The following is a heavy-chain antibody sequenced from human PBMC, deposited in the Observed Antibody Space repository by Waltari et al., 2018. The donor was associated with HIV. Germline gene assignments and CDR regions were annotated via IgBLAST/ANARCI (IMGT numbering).Heavy chain of an antibody. Sequence: QVQLQQWGAGLLKPSETLSLTCAVYGGSFSGYYWSWIRQPPGKGLEWIGEINHSGSTNYNPSLKSRVTISVDTSKNQFSLKLSSVTAADTAVYYCARGKGYSYANWFDPWGQGTLVTVSS. CDR3: ARGKGYSYANWFDP. J-gene: IGHJ5*02. V-gene: IGHV4-34*01. D-gene: IGHD5-18*01. CDR2: INHSGST. CDR1: GGSFSGYY.